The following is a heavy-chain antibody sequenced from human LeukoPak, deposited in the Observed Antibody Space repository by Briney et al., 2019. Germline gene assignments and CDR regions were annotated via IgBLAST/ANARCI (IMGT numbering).Heavy chain of an antibody. CDR1: GFTFSSYA. CDR3: AKVMSAGYYFDY. CDR2: ISGSGGST. V-gene: IGHV3-23*01. D-gene: IGHD6-13*01. J-gene: IGHJ4*02. Sequence: PGGSLRLSCAASGFTFSSYAMTWVRQAPGKGLEWVSPISGSGGSTYYADSVKGRFTISRDNSKNTLYLQMNSLRAGDTAVYYCAKVMSAGYYFDYWGQGTLVTVSS.